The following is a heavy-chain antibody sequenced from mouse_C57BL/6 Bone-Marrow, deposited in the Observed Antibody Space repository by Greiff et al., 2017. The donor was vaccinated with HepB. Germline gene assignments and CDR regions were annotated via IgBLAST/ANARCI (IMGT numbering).Heavy chain of an antibody. Sequence: VQLQQSGAELVRPGASVTLSCKASGYTFTDYEMHWVKQTPVHGLEWIGAIDPETGGTAYNQKFKGKAILTADKSSSTAYMELRSLTSEDSAVYYCTSYYGSSYKGNYWGQGTTLTVSS. D-gene: IGHD1-1*01. J-gene: IGHJ2*01. CDR2: IDPETGGT. CDR1: GYTFTDYE. CDR3: TSYYGSSYKGNY. V-gene: IGHV1-15*01.